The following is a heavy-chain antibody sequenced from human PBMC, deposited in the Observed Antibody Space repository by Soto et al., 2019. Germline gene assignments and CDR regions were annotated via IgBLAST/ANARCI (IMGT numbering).Heavy chain of an antibody. CDR1: GYTFTSYD. Sequence: ASVKVSCKASGYTFTSYDINWVRQATGQGLEWMGWMNPNSGNTGYAQKFQGRVTMTRDTSISTAYMELRSLRSDDTAVYYCARDVLRFLEWLPTYFDYWGQGTLVTVSS. V-gene: IGHV1-8*01. CDR2: MNPNSGNT. D-gene: IGHD3-3*01. J-gene: IGHJ4*02. CDR3: ARDVLRFLEWLPTYFDY.